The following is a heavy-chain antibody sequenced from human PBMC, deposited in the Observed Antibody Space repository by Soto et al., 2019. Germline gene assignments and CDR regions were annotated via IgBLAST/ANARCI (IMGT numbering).Heavy chain of an antibody. D-gene: IGHD6-13*01. CDR2: IIPIFGTA. V-gene: IGHV1-69*01. CDR1: GGTFSSYA. J-gene: IGHJ5*02. CDR3: AREFEGVAAAGTNWFDP. Sequence: QVQLVQSGAEVKKPGSSVKVSCKASGGTFSSYAISWVRQAPGQGLEWMGGIIPIFGTANYAQKFQGRVTITADESTSTAYMELSSLRSEDTAVYYCAREFEGVAAAGTNWFDPWGQGTLVTVSS.